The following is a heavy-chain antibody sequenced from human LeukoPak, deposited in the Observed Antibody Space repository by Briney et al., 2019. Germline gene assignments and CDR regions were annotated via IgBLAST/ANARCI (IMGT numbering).Heavy chain of an antibody. CDR3: ARDGYPGGDY. Sequence: GGSLRLSCAASGFTFSNHYMTWVRQAPGKGLEWVSSISTFSNYIYYADSVKGRFIISRDNARNSLYLQMNSLRDEDMAVYYCARDGYPGGDYWGQGTLVTVSS. CDR2: ISTFSNYI. CDR1: GFTFSNHY. V-gene: IGHV3-21*01. D-gene: IGHD3-22*01. J-gene: IGHJ4*02.